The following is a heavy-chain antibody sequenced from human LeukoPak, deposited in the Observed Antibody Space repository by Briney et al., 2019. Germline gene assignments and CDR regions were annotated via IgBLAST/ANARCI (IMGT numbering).Heavy chain of an antibody. D-gene: IGHD2-15*01. CDR3: ASGEVAPVGY. Sequence: GGSLRLSCAASGFTFSSYAMHWVRQAPGKGLEWVAVISYDGSNKYYADSVKGRFTISRDNSKNTLYLQMNSLRAEDTAVYYCASGEVAPVGYWGQGTLVTVSS. CDR2: ISYDGSNK. CDR1: GFTFSSYA. V-gene: IGHV3-30*04. J-gene: IGHJ4*02.